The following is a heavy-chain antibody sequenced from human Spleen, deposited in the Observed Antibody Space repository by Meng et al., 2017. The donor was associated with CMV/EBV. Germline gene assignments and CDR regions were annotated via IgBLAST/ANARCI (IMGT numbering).Heavy chain of an antibody. CDR2: MNPNSGNT. CDR1: GYTFTSYD. J-gene: IGHJ2*01. V-gene: IGHV1-8*01. CDR3: ARVRAPVGIVVVPAATNWYFDL. Sequence: ASVQVSCKASGYTFTSYDINWVRQATGQGLEWMGWMNPNSGNTGYAQKFQGRVTMTRNTSISTAYMELSSLRSEDTAVYYCARVRAPVGIVVVPAATNWYFDLWGRGTLVTVSS. D-gene: IGHD2-2*01.